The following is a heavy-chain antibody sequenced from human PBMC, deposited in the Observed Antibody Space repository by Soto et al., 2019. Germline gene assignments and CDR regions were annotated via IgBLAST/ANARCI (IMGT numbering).Heavy chain of an antibody. CDR1: GFSLHSYG. V-gene: IGHV3-30*03. D-gene: IGHD1-1*01. CDR2: ISYSGADQ. Sequence: EQLVESGGGVVQPGSSLRLSCAASGFSLHSYGMHLVRQAPGKGLEWTALISYSGADQYYVDSVKGRFTISRDNSKNTVSLQMNSRRAEDTAVYYRLAGGDGHNQRHWAVEIWGRGTLVTVSS. CDR3: LAGGDGHNQRHWAVEI. J-gene: IGHJ3*02.